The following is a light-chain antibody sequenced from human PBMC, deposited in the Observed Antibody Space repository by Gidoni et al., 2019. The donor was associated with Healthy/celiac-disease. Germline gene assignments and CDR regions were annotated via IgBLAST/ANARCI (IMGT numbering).Light chain of an antibody. CDR3: QTWGTGTWV. CDR1: SGHSSYA. J-gene: IGLJ3*02. Sequence: QLVLTQSPSAYASLGASVKVTFTLSSGHSSYAIAWHQQQPEKGPRYLIKLNSDGSHSKGDGIPDRFSGSSSGAERYLTISSLQSEDEADYYCQTWGTGTWVFGGGTKLTVL. V-gene: IGLV4-69*01. CDR2: LNSDGSH.